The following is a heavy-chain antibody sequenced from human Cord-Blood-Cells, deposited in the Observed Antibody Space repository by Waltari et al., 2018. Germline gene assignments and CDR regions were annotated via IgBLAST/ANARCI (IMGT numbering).Heavy chain of an antibody. Sequence: QLQLQESGPGLVKPSETLSLTCTVSGGSISSSSYYWGWIRQPPGKGLEWIGSIYYSGSTYTHPSLKSRVTISVDTSKNQFSLKLSSVTAADTAVYYCARLAGSSWYNFDYWGQGTLVTVSS. CDR1: GGSISSSSYY. J-gene: IGHJ4*02. D-gene: IGHD6-13*01. CDR3: ARLAGSSWYNFDY. V-gene: IGHV4-39*01. CDR2: IYYSGST.